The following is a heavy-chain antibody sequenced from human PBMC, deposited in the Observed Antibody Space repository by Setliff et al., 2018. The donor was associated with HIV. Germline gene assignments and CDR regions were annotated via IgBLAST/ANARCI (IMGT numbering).Heavy chain of an antibody. CDR1: GYSFTSYG. CDR3: ARGGDYDSSGYYVT. CDR2: ISAYNVNT. J-gene: IGHJ4*02. Sequence: ASVKVSCKASGYSFTSYGVSWVRQAPGQGLEWMGWISAYNVNTNYAQNFQGRVTITADESTSTSYMHLSSLRAEDTAVYFCARGGDYDSSGYYVTWGQGSLVTVSS. D-gene: IGHD3-22*01. V-gene: IGHV1-18*01.